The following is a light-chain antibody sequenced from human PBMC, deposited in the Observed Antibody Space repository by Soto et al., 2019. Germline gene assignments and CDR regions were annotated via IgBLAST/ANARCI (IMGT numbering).Light chain of an antibody. CDR1: QSSSSY. V-gene: IGKV1-39*01. CDR3: QQSYSTPPT. CDR2: AAS. Sequence: DIQMTQSPSSLSASVGDRVTVTCRASQSSSSYLNWYQQKPGKAPKLLIYAASSLQSGVPARFSGSGSGTDFTLTISSLQPEDFATYYCQQSYSTPPTFGQGTKVDI. J-gene: IGKJ1*01.